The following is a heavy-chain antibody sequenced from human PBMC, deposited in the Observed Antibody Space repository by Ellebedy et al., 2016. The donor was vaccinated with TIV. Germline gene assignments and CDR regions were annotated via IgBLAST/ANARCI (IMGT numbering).Heavy chain of an antibody. CDR1: GFTFSDYY. D-gene: IGHD5-18*01. CDR2: ISSCGSTI. Sequence: PGGSLRLSCAASGFTFSDYYMSWIRQAPGTGLEWVSYISSCGSTIYYADSVKGRFTISRDNAKKSLYLQMNSLSAEDTAVYYCARGGDTAMVHGMDVWGQGTTGTVSS. CDR3: ARGGDTAMVHGMDV. V-gene: IGHV3-11*01. J-gene: IGHJ6*02.